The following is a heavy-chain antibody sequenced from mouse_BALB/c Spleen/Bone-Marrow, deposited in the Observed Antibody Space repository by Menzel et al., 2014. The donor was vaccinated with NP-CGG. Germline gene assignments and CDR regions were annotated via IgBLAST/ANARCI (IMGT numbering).Heavy chain of an antibody. V-gene: IGHV1-9*01. J-gene: IGHJ4*01. Sequence: VQLVESGAELMKPGASVKISCKATGYTFSSYWIEWVKQRPGHGLEWIGEILPGSGSTNYNEKFKGKATFTADTSSNTAYMQLSSLTSEDSAVFYCARLIYGSSYIVDFWGQGTSVTVSS. CDR1: GYTFSSYW. D-gene: IGHD1-1*01. CDR3: ARLIYGSSYIVDF. CDR2: ILPGSGST.